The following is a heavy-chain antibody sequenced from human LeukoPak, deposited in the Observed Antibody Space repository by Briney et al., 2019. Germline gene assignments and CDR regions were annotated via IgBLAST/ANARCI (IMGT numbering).Heavy chain of an antibody. V-gene: IGHV4-38-2*01. CDR2: IYHSGST. CDR3: AAYGSGSYMDV. J-gene: IGHJ6*03. D-gene: IGHD3-10*01. Sequence: SETLSLTCAVSGYSMSSGYYWGWIRPPPGKGLEWIGSIYHSGSTYYNPSLKRRVTISVDTSKNQFSLKLSSVTAADTAVYYCAAYGSGSYMDVWGKGTTVTVSS. CDR1: GYSMSSGYY.